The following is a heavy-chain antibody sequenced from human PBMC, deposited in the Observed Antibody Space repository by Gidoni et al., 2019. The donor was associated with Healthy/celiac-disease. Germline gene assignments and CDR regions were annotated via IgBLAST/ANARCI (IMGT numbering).Heavy chain of an antibody. CDR1: GFTFSSYA. CDR3: AGTTGEDTAMGFDY. D-gene: IGHD5-18*01. CDR2: ISYDGSNK. J-gene: IGHJ4*02. V-gene: IGHV3-30-3*01. Sequence: QVQLVESGGGVVQPGRSLRLSCAASGFTFSSYAMHWVRQAPGKGLDWVAVISYDGSNKYYADSVKGRFTISRDNSKNTLYLQMNSLRAEDTAVYYCAGTTGEDTAMGFDYWGQGTLVTVSS.